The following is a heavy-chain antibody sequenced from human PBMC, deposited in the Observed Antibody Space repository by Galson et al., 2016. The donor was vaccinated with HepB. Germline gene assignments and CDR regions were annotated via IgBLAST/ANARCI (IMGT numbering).Heavy chain of an antibody. CDR1: GFTFSSHA. V-gene: IGHV3-23*01. CDR3: ARDPSWYTSGWYDF. D-gene: IGHD6-19*01. Sequence: LRLSCAASGFTFSSHAMSWVRQAPGRGLEWVSCLSGSGGSTYYADSVKGRFTISRDNSKNTLYLQMNSLRAEDTAIYYCARDPSWYTSGWYDFWGQGTLVTVSS. CDR2: LSGSGGST. J-gene: IGHJ5*01.